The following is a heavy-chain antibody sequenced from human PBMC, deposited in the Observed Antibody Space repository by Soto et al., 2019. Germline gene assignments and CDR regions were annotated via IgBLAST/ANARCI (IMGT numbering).Heavy chain of an antibody. CDR3: ASLALFRGYSYGYGPDY. J-gene: IGHJ4*02. D-gene: IGHD5-18*01. CDR1: GGSISSGGYY. CDR2: IYYSGRT. Sequence: QVQLQESGPGLVKPSQTLSLTCTVSGGSISSGGYYWSWIRQHPGKGLEWIGYIYYSGRTYYNPSINSRVTISVDTSKNQFSLKLSSVTAADTAVYYCASLALFRGYSYGYGPDYWGQGTLVTVSS. V-gene: IGHV4-31*03.